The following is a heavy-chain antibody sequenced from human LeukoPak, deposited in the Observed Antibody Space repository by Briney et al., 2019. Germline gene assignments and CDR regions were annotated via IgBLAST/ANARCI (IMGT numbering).Heavy chain of an antibody. J-gene: IGHJ3*01. V-gene: IGHV3-15*01. D-gene: IGHD6-6*01. CDR3: TTVPRGSIGPRPDAFAF. CDR1: GLTFNNAW. CDR2: IKRKTDGGTT. Sequence: GGSLRLSCAASGLTFNNAWMSWVRQAPGKRLEWVGRIKRKTDGGTTDYAAHVKGRFTISRDDSKNTLYLQMNSLKTEDTAVYYCTTVPRGSIGPRPDAFAFWGQGTMVTVSS.